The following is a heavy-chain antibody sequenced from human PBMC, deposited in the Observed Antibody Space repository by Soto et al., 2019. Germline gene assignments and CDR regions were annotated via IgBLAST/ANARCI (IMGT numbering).Heavy chain of an antibody. V-gene: IGHV4-30-4*01. CDR1: GGSISSGDYY. Sequence: QVQLQESGPGLVKPSQTLSLTCTVSGGSISSGDYYWSWIRQPPGKGLEWIGYIYYSGSTYYNPSLKSRVTISVDTSKNQFSLKLSSVTAADTAVYYCARDGGPLVPAAMHDVLDAFDIWGQGTMVTVSS. J-gene: IGHJ3*02. CDR3: ARDGGPLVPAAMHDVLDAFDI. CDR2: IYYSGST. D-gene: IGHD2-2*01.